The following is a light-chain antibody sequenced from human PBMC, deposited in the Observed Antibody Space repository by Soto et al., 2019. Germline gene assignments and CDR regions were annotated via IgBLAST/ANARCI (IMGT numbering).Light chain of an antibody. J-gene: IGKJ1*01. CDR1: QSLVYSDGNIY. Sequence: DVVMTQSPLSLPVTLGQPASISCRSSQSLVYSDGNIYLSWFHQRPGQSPRRLIYKVSNRESGVPDRFSGSGSGTEFTLRISTVEAEDVGVYYCMQALQSPRTFGQGTKVDI. V-gene: IGKV2-30*01. CDR2: KVS. CDR3: MQALQSPRT.